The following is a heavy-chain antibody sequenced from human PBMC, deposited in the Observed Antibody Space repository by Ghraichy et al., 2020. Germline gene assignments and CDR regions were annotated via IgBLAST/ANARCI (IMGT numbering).Heavy chain of an antibody. D-gene: IGHD3-3*01. J-gene: IGHJ6*03. CDR1: GGSFSGYY. V-gene: IGHV4-34*01. CDR2: INHSGST. Sequence: SETLSLTCAVYGGSFSGYYWSWIRQPPGKGLEWIGEINHSGSTNYNPSLKSRVTISVDTSKNQFSLKLSSVTAADTAVYYCAREFTNVDFWSGYYRNYYYYMDVWGKGTTVTVSS. CDR3: AREFTNVDFWSGYYRNYYYYMDV.